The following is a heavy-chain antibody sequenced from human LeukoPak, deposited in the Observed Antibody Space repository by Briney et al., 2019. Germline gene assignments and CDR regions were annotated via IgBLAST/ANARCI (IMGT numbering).Heavy chain of an antibody. CDR2: ISGSGGST. CDR1: GFTFSSYA. D-gene: IGHD2-21*01. CDR3: ARVIFVVVIANALDY. J-gene: IGHJ4*02. V-gene: IGHV3-23*01. Sequence: GGSLRLSCAAYGFTFSSYAMSWVRPAPGKGLEWVSAISGSGGSTYYADSVKGRFTISRDNSKNTLYLQMNSLRAEDTAVYYCARVIFVVVIANALDYWGQGTLVTVSS.